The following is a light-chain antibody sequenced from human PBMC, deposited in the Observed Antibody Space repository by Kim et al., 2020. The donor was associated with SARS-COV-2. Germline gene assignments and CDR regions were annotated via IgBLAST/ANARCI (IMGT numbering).Light chain of an antibody. CDR2: YDS. Sequence: PGKTARITCGGNSIGSKRVTWYQEKPGQAPALVISYDSDRPSGIPERFSGSNSGNTATLTISRVEAGDEADYYCQVWDSSSDHRVVFGGGTQLTVL. CDR3: QVWDSSSDHRVV. J-gene: IGLJ2*01. V-gene: IGLV3-21*04. CDR1: SIGSKR.